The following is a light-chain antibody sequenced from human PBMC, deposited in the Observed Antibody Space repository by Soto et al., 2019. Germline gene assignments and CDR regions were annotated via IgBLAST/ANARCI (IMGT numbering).Light chain of an antibody. J-gene: IGKJ4*01. V-gene: IGKV3-11*01. CDR2: DAS. CDR1: QSISSY. CDR3: QQRSVWPPLS. Sequence: EIVLTQSPATLSLSPGERATLSCRASQSISSYLAWYQHKPGQSPRLLIYDASNRATGIPARFSGSGSGTDFTLTISSLEPEDFGVYYCQQRSVWPPLSFGGGTKVEIK.